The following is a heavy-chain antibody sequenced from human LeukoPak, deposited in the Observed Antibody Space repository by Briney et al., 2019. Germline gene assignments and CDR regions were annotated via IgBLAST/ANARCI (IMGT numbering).Heavy chain of an antibody. D-gene: IGHD6-6*01. J-gene: IGHJ5*02. Sequence: GESLKISCKGSGYSFTSYWIGWVRQMPGKGLEWMGIIYPGDSDTRYSPSFQGQVTISADKSISTAYLQWSSLKASDTAMYYCARQGSGIAARLGNWFDPWGQGTLVTVSS. CDR2: IYPGDSDT. CDR1: GYSFTSYW. CDR3: ARQGSGIAARLGNWFDP. V-gene: IGHV5-51*01.